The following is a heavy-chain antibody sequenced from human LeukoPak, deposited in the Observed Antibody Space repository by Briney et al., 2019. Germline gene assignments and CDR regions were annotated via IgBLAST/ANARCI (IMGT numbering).Heavy chain of an antibody. J-gene: IGHJ5*02. CDR2: IGGRGGST. CDR1: GFRFSDFT. Sequence: GGSLRLSCAASGFRFSDFTMTWVRQAPGKGPEWVSAIGGRGGSTYYADSVKGRFTISRDNSKNTLYLQMNSLRAEDTAVYYCAKRDFRAAAGTRWFDPWGQGTLVTVSS. V-gene: IGHV3-23*01. CDR3: AKRDFRAAAGTRWFDP. D-gene: IGHD6-13*01.